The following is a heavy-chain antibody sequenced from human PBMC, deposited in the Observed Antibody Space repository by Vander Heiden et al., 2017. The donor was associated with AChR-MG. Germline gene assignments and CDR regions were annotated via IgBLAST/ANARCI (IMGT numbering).Heavy chain of an antibody. CDR1: GFTFVDYA. D-gene: IGHD6-13*01. V-gene: IGHV3-9*01. CDR2: ISWNSGSI. J-gene: IGHJ6*03. CDR3: ARWGIAAAGIPYYYYYMDV. Sequence: EVQLVESGGGLVQPGRSLRLSCAASGFTFVDYAMGWVRQAPGKGLEWVSGISWNSGSIGYADSVKGRFTISRDNAKNSLYLQMNSLRAEDTALYYCARWGIAAAGIPYYYYYMDVWGKGTTVTVSS.